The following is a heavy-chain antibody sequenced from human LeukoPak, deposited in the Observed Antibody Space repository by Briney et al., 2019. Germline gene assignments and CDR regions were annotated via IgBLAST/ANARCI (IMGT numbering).Heavy chain of an antibody. J-gene: IGHJ4*02. V-gene: IGHV3-7*03. CDR2: IKQDGSEK. D-gene: IGHD1-26*01. Sequence: GGSLRLSCAASGFTFSNYWMSWVRQAPGKGLEWVANIKQDGSEKYYVDSVKGRFTISRDNAKNSLYLQMNSLRAEDTAVYYCAKVASGSYYNWPFDYWGQGTLVTVSS. CDR1: GFTFSNYW. CDR3: AKVASGSYYNWPFDY.